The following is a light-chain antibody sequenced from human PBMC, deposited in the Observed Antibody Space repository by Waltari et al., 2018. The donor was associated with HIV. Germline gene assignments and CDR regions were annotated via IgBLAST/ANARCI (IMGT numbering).Light chain of an antibody. CDR3: QQYYSYPQN. Sequence: DIVMAQYPDSLAVSLGERATINCKSSQLVDWSSSKKCTLAWYQPKPGQPPRLFFNWASSRQSGVPGLFRGSGSGTDFTLTINSLQAEDVAVYYCQQYYSYPQNFGQGTKLEIK. CDR1: QLVDWSSSKKCT. J-gene: IGKJ2*01. V-gene: IGKV4-1*01. CDR2: WAS.